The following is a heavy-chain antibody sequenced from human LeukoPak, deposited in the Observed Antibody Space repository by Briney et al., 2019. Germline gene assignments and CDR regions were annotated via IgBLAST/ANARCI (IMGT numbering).Heavy chain of an antibody. CDR1: GYSFTSYW. D-gene: IGHD3-22*01. V-gene: IGHV5-51*01. Sequence: GESLQISCEGSGYSFTSYWIGWVRQLPGKGLEWMGIIYPGDSDTRYSPSFQGQVTISADKSISTAYLQWSSLKASDTAMYYCARESDSSGYYSDAFDIWGQGTMVTVSS. CDR2: IYPGDSDT. J-gene: IGHJ3*02. CDR3: ARESDSSGYYSDAFDI.